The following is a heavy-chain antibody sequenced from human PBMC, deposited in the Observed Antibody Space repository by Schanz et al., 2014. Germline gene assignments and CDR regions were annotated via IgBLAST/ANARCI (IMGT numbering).Heavy chain of an antibody. Sequence: QVQLVQSGAEVKKPGASVKVSCKASGYTFTSYGINWVRQAPGQGLEWMGWISAYNGNTNYAQKLQGRVTMTTDTSTSTAYMELRSLRSDDAAVYYCARVSMEFERAKSYYYYMDVWGRGTTVTVSS. J-gene: IGHJ6*03. D-gene: IGHD3-10*01. CDR3: ARVSMEFERAKSYYYYMDV. CDR1: GYTFTSYG. V-gene: IGHV1-18*01. CDR2: ISAYNGNT.